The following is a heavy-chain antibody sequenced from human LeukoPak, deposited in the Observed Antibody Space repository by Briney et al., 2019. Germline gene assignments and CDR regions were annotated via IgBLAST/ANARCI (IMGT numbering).Heavy chain of an antibody. J-gene: IGHJ5*02. Sequence: GASVKVSCKASGYTFTSYAMNWVRQAPGQGLEWMGIINPSGGSTSYAQKFQGRVTMTRDTSTSTVYMELSSLRSEDTAVYYCARGNYDILTGSPRKAWFDPWGQGTLVTVSS. CDR1: GYTFTSYA. V-gene: IGHV1-46*01. D-gene: IGHD3-9*01. CDR3: ARGNYDILTGSPRKAWFDP. CDR2: INPSGGST.